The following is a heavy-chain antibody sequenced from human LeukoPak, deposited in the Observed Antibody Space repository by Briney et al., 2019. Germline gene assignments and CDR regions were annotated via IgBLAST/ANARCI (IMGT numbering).Heavy chain of an antibody. CDR3: ARGRRDGYNPYWYFDL. CDR2: IYYSGSS. J-gene: IGHJ2*01. Sequence: SETLSLTCTVSGGSISSYYWSWIRQPPGKGLEWIGYIYYSGSSNYNPSLKSRVTISVDTSKNQFSLQLSSVTAADPAVYYCARGRRDGYNPYWYFDLWGRGTLVTVSS. V-gene: IGHV4-59*01. D-gene: IGHD5-24*01. CDR1: GGSISSYY.